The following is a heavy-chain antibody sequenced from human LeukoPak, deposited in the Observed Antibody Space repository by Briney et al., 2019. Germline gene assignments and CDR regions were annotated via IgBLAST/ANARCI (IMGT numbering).Heavy chain of an antibody. V-gene: IGHV3-66*03. J-gene: IGHJ4*02. CDR1: GFTVSTNY. D-gene: IGHD6-6*01. CDR2: IYSSGST. Sequence: GGSLRLSCAASGFTVSTNYMSWLGQAPGKRLEWVSVIYSSGSTYYADSGKGRFTIFRDNSKNTLYLQMNSLRAEDTAVYYCARDGGLAPYSSSTPFDYWGQGTLGTVSS. CDR3: ARDGGLAPYSSSTPFDY.